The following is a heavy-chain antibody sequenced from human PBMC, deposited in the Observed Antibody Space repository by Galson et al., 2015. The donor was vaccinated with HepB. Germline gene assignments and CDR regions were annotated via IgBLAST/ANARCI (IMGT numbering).Heavy chain of an antibody. CDR2: ISSDGSNE. J-gene: IGHJ6*02. CDR1: GLTFKGLG. Sequence: SLRLSCADSGLTFKGLGIHCDCQAPGKGPEWVTIISSDGSNEHSADSVKGRFTMSRVKSTNTLFLQMSSLRIEGTPVSYCAKDRLTGVDVWGQGTTVTVSS. V-gene: IGHV3-30*18. CDR3: AKDRLTGVDV. D-gene: IGHD1-26*01.